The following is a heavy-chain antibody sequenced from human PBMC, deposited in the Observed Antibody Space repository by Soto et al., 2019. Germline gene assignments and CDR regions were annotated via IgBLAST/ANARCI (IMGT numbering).Heavy chain of an antibody. Sequence: EVQLLESAGGFVQPGGSLRLYCAASGFTFSSYAMSWVRQAPGKGLEWVSAISGSGGSTYYADSVKGRFTISRDNAKNTLYLQMNSLRAEDTAVYYCAKAVDRTSSNYWGQGTLVTVSS. CDR1: GFTFSSYA. CDR3: AKAVDRTSSNY. CDR2: ISGSGGST. J-gene: IGHJ4*02. V-gene: IGHV3-23*01. D-gene: IGHD2-2*01.